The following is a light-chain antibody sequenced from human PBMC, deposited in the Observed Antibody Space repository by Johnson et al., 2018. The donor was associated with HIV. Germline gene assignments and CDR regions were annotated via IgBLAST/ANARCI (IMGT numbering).Light chain of an antibody. V-gene: IGLV1-51*02. J-gene: IGLJ1*01. Sequence: SVLTQPPSVSAAPGQKVTISCSGSSSNIGNNYVSWSQQLPGTAPKLLIYESNKRPSVIPDRFSGSKSGTSATLGITGLQTGDEAAYYCGTWDDRLSALYVFGTGTKVTVL. CDR3: GTWDDRLSALYV. CDR1: SSNIGNNY. CDR2: ESN.